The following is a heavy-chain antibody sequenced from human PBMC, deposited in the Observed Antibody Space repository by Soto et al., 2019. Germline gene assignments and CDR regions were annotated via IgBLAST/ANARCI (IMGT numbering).Heavy chain of an antibody. CDR3: ARHRYSYGVYYFDY. V-gene: IGHV4-59*08. CDR1: GGSFSGYY. CDR2: IYYSGST. J-gene: IGHJ4*02. D-gene: IGHD5-18*01. Sequence: SETLSLTCAVYGGSFSGYYWSWIRQPPGKGLEWIGYIYYSGSTNYNPSLTSRVTISVDTSKNQFSLKLSSVTAADTAVYYCARHRYSYGVYYFDYWGQGTLVTVSS.